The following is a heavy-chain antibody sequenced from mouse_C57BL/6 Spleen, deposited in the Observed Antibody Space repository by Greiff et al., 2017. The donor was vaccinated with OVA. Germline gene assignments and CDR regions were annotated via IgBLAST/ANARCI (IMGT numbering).Heavy chain of an antibody. CDR2: ISDGGSYT. J-gene: IGHJ2*01. Sequence: EVQVVESGGGLVKPGGSLKLSCAASGFTFSSYAMSWVRQTPEKRLEWVATISDGGSYTYYPDNVKGRFTISRDNAKNNLYLQMSHLKSEDTAMYYCARDRGNYDYFDYWGQGTTLTVSS. D-gene: IGHD2-1*01. CDR3: ARDRGNYDYFDY. CDR1: GFTFSSYA. V-gene: IGHV5-4*01.